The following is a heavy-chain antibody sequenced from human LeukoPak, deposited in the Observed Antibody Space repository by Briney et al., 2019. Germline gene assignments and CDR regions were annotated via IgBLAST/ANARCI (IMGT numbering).Heavy chain of an antibody. CDR1: GFTFSSYS. D-gene: IGHD3-22*01. CDR3: ARDPLIYYDALNYFAY. V-gene: IGHV3-48*01. Sequence: GGSLRLSCAASGFTFSSYSMNWVRQAPGKGLEWVSYISSSSSTIYYADSVKGRFTISRDNVKNSLYLQMNSLRAEATAVYYCARDPLIYYDALNYFAYWGQGTLVTVSS. CDR2: ISSSSSTI. J-gene: IGHJ4*02.